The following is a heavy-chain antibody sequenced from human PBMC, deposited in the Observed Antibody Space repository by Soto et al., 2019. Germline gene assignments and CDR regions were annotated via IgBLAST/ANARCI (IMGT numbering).Heavy chain of an antibody. V-gene: IGHV1-69*02. CDR2: IIPILGIA. Sequence: GASVKVSCKASGGTFSSYTISWVRQAPGQGLEWMGRIIPILGIANYAQKFQGRVTITADKSTSTAYMELSSLRSEDTAVYYCASKAPSLDIAFDYWGQGTLVTVSS. D-gene: IGHD3-9*01. CDR1: GGTFSSYT. CDR3: ASKAPSLDIAFDY. J-gene: IGHJ4*02.